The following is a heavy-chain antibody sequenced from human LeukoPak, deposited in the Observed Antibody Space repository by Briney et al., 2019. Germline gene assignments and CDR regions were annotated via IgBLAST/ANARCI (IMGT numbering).Heavy chain of an antibody. D-gene: IGHD3-22*01. J-gene: IGHJ4*02. V-gene: IGHV1-2*02. CDR2: INPNSGGT. CDR3: ARDQVAVTYCFDY. CDR1: GDTFTGYY. Sequence: GASVKVSCKASGDTFTGYYMRWVRQAPGQGLEWMGWINPNSGGTNYAQKFQGRVTMTRDTSISTAYMELSRLGSDDTAVYCCARDQVAVTYCFDYWGQGTLVTVS.